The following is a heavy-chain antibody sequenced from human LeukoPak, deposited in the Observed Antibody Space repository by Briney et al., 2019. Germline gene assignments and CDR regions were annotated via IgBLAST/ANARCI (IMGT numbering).Heavy chain of an antibody. CDR2: IRYDGSNK. CDR1: GFTFSSYG. J-gene: IGHJ4*02. Sequence: PGGSLRLSCAASGFTFSSYGMHWVRQAPGKGLEWVAFIRYDGSNKYYADSVKGRFTISRDNSKNTLSLQMNSLRAEDTAVYYCAKDPRDCRTTNCYMAAAGFDYWGQGTLVTVSS. V-gene: IGHV3-30*02. D-gene: IGHD2-2*02. CDR3: AKDPRDCRTTNCYMAAAGFDY.